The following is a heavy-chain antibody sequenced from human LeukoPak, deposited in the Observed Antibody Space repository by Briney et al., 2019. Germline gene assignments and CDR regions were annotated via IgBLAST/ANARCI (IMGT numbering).Heavy chain of an antibody. CDR1: GYTLTELS. D-gene: IGHD3-22*01. CDR3: ATVSYYYDSSGYQGYFQH. J-gene: IGHJ1*01. V-gene: IGHV1-24*01. CDR2: FDPEDGET. Sequence: ASVKVSCKVSGYTLTELSIHWVRQAPGKGPAWMGGFDPEDGETLYAQRFQGRVTMTEDTSTDTAYMELSSLRSEDAAVYYCATVSYYYDSSGYQGYFQHGGQGTLVTVSS.